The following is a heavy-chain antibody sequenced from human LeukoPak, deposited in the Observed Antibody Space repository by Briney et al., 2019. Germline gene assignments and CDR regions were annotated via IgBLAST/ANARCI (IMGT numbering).Heavy chain of an antibody. CDR2: IIPIFGTA. CDR3: ARGSYYDSSGYYPGRYYYYYGMDV. CDR1: GGTFSSYA. D-gene: IGHD3-22*01. J-gene: IGHJ6*02. V-gene: IGHV1-69*13. Sequence: ASVKVSCKASGGTFSSYAISWVRQAPGQGLEWMGGIIPIFGTANYAQKFQGRVTITADESTSTAYMELSSLRSEDTAVYYCARGSYYDSSGYYPGRYYYYYGMDVWGQGTTVTVSS.